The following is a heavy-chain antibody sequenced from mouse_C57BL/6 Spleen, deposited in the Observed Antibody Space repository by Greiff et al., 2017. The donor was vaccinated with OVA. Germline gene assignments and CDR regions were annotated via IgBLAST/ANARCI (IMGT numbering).Heavy chain of an antibody. CDR2: IYPGDGDT. Sequence: VQLQQSGPELVKPGASVKISCKASGYAFSSSWMNWVKQRPGKGLEWIGRIYPGDGDTNYNGKFKGKATLTADKSSSTAYMQLSSLTSEDSAVYFCAYSNYVNAMDYWGQGTSVTVSS. J-gene: IGHJ4*01. V-gene: IGHV1-82*01. CDR3: AYSNYVNAMDY. CDR1: GYAFSSSW. D-gene: IGHD2-5*01.